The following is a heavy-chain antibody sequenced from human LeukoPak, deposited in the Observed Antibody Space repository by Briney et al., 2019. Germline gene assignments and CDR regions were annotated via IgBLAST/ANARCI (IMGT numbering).Heavy chain of an antibody. CDR3: AGDNYYDFWSGYWESHFDY. V-gene: IGHV3-7*01. CDR1: GFTFSSYW. Sequence: PGGALRLSCAASGFTFSSYWMSWVRQAPGKGLEWVANIKQDGSEKYYVDSVKGPFTISRDNAKNSLYLQMNSLRAEDTAVYYCAGDNYYDFWSGYWESHFDYWGQGNLVTVSS. CDR2: IKQDGSEK. J-gene: IGHJ4*02. D-gene: IGHD3-3*01.